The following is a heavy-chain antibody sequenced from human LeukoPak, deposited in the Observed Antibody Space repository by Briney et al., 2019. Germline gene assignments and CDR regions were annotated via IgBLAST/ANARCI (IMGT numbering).Heavy chain of an antibody. D-gene: IGHD4-17*01. CDR2: IYYIGGT. Sequence: SETLSLTCAVSGDSISSGGYSWSWIRQPPGKGLEWIGYIYYIGGTNYNPSLKSRVTISVDTSKNQFSLKLSSVTAADTAVYYCARGVHGDYRWYFDLWGRGTLVTVSS. V-gene: IGHV4-61*08. CDR3: ARGVHGDYRWYFDL. CDR1: GDSISSGGYS. J-gene: IGHJ2*01.